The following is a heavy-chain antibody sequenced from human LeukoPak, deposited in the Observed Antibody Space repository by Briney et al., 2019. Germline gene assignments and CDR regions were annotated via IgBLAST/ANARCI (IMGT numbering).Heavy chain of an antibody. CDR2: INHSGST. CDR1: GGSFSGYY. V-gene: IGHV4-34*01. J-gene: IGHJ4*02. D-gene: IGHD5-24*01. CDR3: ARESMATTSV. Sequence: SETLSLTCAVYGGSFSGYYWSWIRQPPGKGLEWIGEINHSGSTNYNPSLKSRVTISVDTSKNQFSLKLSSVTAADTAVYYCARESMATTSVWGQGTLVTVSS.